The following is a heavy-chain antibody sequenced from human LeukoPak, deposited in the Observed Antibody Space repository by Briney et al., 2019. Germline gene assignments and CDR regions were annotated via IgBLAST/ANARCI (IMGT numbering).Heavy chain of an antibody. V-gene: IGHV1-46*01. Sequence: WASVKVSCKASGYTFTSYYMHWVRQAPGQGLEWMGIINPSGGSTSYTQKFQGRVTMTRDTSTSTVYMELSSLRSEDTAVYYCARKGFVSGSRADDAFDIWGQGTMVTVSS. CDR2: INPSGGST. J-gene: IGHJ3*02. D-gene: IGHD3-10*01. CDR3: ARKGFVSGSRADDAFDI. CDR1: GYTFTSYY.